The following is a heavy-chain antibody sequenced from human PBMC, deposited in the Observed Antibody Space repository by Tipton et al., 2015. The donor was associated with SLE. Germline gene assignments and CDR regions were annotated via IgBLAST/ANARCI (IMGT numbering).Heavy chain of an antibody. V-gene: IGHV4-59*12. CDR3: ARTAGRSVKLWYFDL. CDR2: IYYSGST. J-gene: IGHJ2*01. Sequence: LRLSCTVSGGSISSYYWSWIRQPPGRGLEWIGYIYYSGSTNYNPSLKSRVTMSIDTSKNQFSLKLSSVTDMDTAVYYCARTAGRSVKLWYFDLWGRGTLVTVSS. D-gene: IGHD5-18*01. CDR1: GGSISSYY.